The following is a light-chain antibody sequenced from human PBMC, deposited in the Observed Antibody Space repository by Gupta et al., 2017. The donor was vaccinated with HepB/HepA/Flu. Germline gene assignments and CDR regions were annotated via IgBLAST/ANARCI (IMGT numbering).Light chain of an antibody. Sequence: AIRMTQSPSSFSASTGDRVTITCRASQGISSYLAWYQQKPGKAPKLLIYAASTLQSGFPSRFSGSGSGTDFTLTISCLQSEDFATYYCQHYYSYPYTFGQGTKLEIK. J-gene: IGKJ2*01. V-gene: IGKV1-8*01. CDR2: AAS. CDR3: QHYYSYPYT. CDR1: QGISSY.